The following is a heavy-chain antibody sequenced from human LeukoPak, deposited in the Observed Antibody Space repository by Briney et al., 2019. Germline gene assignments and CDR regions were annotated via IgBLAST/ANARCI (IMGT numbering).Heavy chain of an antibody. V-gene: IGHV3-7*01. Sequence: GGSLRLSCAASGFTFSSYWRSWVRQAPGKGLEWVANIKQDGSEKYYVDSVKGRFTISRDNAKNSLYLQMNSLRAEDTAVYYFARDILGAAVGGYWGQGTLVTVSS. J-gene: IGHJ4*02. CDR1: GFTFSSYW. D-gene: IGHD3-3*02. CDR3: ARDILGAAVGGY. CDR2: IKQDGSEK.